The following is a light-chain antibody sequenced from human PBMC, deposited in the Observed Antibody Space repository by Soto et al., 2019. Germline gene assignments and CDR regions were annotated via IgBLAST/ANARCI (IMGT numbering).Light chain of an antibody. V-gene: IGLV2-8*01. J-gene: IGLJ1*01. Sequence: QSALTQPPSASGSPGQSVTISCTGTSSDVGGYNYVSWYQQHPGKAPKLMIYEVSKRPSGVPDCFSGSKSGNTASLTVSGLQAEDEADYYCSSYAGSNNSLYVFGTGTKVTVL. CDR1: SSDVGGYNY. CDR2: EVS. CDR3: SSYAGSNNSLYV.